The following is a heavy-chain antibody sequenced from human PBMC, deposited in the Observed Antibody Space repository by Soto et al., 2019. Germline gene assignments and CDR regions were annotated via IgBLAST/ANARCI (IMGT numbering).Heavy chain of an antibody. V-gene: IGHV3-30*18. CDR3: AKGGRRDGYNSRGFDY. CDR1: GFTFSTYG. CDR2: ISYDGTNK. J-gene: IGHJ4*02. D-gene: IGHD1-1*01. Sequence: QVQLVESGGGGVQPGRSLRLSCAASGFTFSTYGMHWVRQAPGKGLEWVAVISYDGTNKYYADSVKGRFTISRDNSKNTLYLQMHSLRAEDTAVYYCAKGGRRDGYNSRGFDYWGQGTLVTVSS.